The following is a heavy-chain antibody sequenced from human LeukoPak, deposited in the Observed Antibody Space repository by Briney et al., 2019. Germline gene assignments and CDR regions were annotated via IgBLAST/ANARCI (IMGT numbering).Heavy chain of an antibody. CDR1: GFTFSSYS. CDR2: ISSSSSYI. Sequence: GGSLRLSCAASGFTFSSYSMNWVRQAPGKGLEWVSSISSSSSYIYYADSVKGRFTISRDNAKNSLYLQMNSLRAEDTAVYYCARDRGWLVRPSHFDYWGQGTLVTVSS. V-gene: IGHV3-21*01. J-gene: IGHJ4*02. CDR3: ARDRGWLVRPSHFDY. D-gene: IGHD6-19*01.